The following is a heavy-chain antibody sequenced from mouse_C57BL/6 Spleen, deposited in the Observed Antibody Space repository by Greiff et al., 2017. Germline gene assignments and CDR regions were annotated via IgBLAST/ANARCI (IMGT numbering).Heavy chain of an antibody. CDR3: ARNLGPTMVTPRDY. Sequence: VQLQQSGPGLVQPSQSLSITCTVSGFSLTSYGVHWVRQSPGKGLEWLGVIWSGGSTDYNAAFISRLSISKDNSKSQVLFKMNSLQADDTAIDYWARNLGPTMVTPRDYWGQGTSVTVSS. D-gene: IGHD2-9*01. CDR1: GFSLTSYG. V-gene: IGHV2-2*01. J-gene: IGHJ4*01. CDR2: IWSGGST.